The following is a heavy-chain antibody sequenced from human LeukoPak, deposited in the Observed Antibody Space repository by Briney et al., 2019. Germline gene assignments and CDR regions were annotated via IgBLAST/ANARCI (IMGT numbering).Heavy chain of an antibody. J-gene: IGHJ6*02. Sequence: ASVKVSCKASGGTFSSYAISWVRQAPGQGLEWMGRIIPILSIANYAQKFQGRVTITADKSTSTAYMELSSLRSEDTAVYYCARDIVVVVAATSDSYYYYYYGMDVWGQGTTVTVSS. V-gene: IGHV1-69*04. D-gene: IGHD2-15*01. CDR3: ARDIVVVVAATSDSYYYYYYGMDV. CDR2: IIPILSIA. CDR1: GGTFSSYA.